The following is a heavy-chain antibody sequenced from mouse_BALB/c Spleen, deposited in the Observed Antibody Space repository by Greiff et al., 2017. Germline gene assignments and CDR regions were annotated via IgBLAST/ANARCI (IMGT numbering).Heavy chain of an antibody. J-gene: IGHJ4*01. CDR3: ARREYAMDY. CDR2: ISNLAYSI. CDR1: GFTFSDYG. Sequence: EVHLVESGGGLVQPGGSRKLSCAASGFTFSDYGMAWVRQAPGKGPEWVAFISNLAYSIYYADTVTGRFTISRENAKNTLYLEMSSLRSEDTAMYYCARREYAMDYWGQGTSVTVSS. V-gene: IGHV5-15*02.